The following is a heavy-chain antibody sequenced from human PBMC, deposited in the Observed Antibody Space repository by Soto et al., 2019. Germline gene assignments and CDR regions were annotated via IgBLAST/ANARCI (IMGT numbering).Heavy chain of an antibody. Sequence: SETLSLTCTVSGGSISSYYWSWIRQPPGKGLEWIGYIYYSGSTNYNPSLKSRVTISVDTSKNQFSLKLSSVTAADTAVYYCARDSSSRRVDAFDIWGQVTMVTVSS. J-gene: IGHJ3*02. CDR1: GGSISSYY. CDR2: IYYSGST. D-gene: IGHD2-2*01. CDR3: ARDSSSRRVDAFDI. V-gene: IGHV4-59*01.